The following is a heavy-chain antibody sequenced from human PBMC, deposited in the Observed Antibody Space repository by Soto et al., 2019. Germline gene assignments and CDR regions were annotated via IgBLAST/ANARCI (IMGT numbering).Heavy chain of an antibody. Sequence: PGGSLRLSCAASGFTFSTARINWVRQAPGKGLEWVGRIKSKIDGGTTDFAAFVQGRFAISRDDSQDTMFLQMNSLKSEDTAVYSCTTDSHFSARLVRSDLWGRGTLVTVSS. V-gene: IGHV3-15*07. CDR2: IKSKIDGGTT. CDR3: TTDSHFSARLVRSDL. D-gene: IGHD3-3*02. J-gene: IGHJ4*01. CDR1: GFTFSTAR.